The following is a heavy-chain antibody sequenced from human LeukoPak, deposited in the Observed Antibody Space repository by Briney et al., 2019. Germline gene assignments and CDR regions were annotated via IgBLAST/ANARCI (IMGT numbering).Heavy chain of an antibody. Sequence: GGSLRLSCAASGFTFSSYWMSWVRQAPGKGLEWVANIKQDGSEKYYVDSVKGRFTICRHNAKNSLYLPMNCLRGEDTAVYYCARDGYNSGFDYWGQGTLVTVSS. CDR2: IKQDGSEK. CDR1: GFTFSSYW. V-gene: IGHV3-7*01. J-gene: IGHJ4*02. D-gene: IGHD5-24*01. CDR3: ARDGYNSGFDY.